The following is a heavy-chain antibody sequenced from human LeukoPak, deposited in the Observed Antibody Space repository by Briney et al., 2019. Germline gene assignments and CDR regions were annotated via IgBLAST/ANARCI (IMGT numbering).Heavy chain of an antibody. J-gene: IGHJ4*02. CDR1: GFTFSSNA. Sequence: PGGSLRLSCAASGFTFSSNAMSWVRQAPGKGLEWVSAISGSGGSTYYADSVKGRFTISRDNSKNTLYLQMNSLRAEDTAVYYCAKDMEPYYYGSGSYGGWGQGTLVTVSS. CDR2: ISGSGGST. V-gene: IGHV3-23*01. CDR3: AKDMEPYYYGSGSYGG. D-gene: IGHD3-10*01.